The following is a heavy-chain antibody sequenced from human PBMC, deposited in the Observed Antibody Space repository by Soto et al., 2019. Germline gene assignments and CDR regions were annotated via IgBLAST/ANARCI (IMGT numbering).Heavy chain of an antibody. V-gene: IGHV2-5*02. CDR3: AHVQQERGPIGACGI. Sequence: QITLKESGPTLVKPTQTLTLTCTCSGFPLSARGVGVGWIRQPPGKALEWLALIYWDDDKRYSPSLKSRLTITKDTAKNQVVLTMTDMDPVDTATYFCAHVQQERGPIGACGIWGQGTMVSVSS. CDR1: GFPLSARGVG. D-gene: IGHD1-1*01. CDR2: IYWDDDK. J-gene: IGHJ3*02.